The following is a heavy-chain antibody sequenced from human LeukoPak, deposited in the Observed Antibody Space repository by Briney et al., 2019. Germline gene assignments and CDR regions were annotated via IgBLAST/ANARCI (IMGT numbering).Heavy chain of an antibody. V-gene: IGHV5-51*01. D-gene: IGHD2-2*02. CDR2: IYPGDSDT. J-gene: IGHJ3*02. CDR3: ARRGYCSSTSCYTDHDAFDI. Sequence: KPGESLKISCKGSGYSFTSYWIGWVRQLPGKGLEWMGIIYPGDSDTRYSPSFQGQVTISADKSISTAYLQWSSLKASDTAMYYCARRGYCSSTSCYTDHDAFDIWGQGTMVTVSS. CDR1: GYSFTSYW.